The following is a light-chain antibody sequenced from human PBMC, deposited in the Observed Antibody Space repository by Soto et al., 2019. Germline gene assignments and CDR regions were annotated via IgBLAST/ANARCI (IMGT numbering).Light chain of an antibody. Sequence: EIVLTQSPGTLSLSPGETATLSCRVSQSVSSSYLAWYQQKPGQAPRLLIYAASSRATGIPGRFSGSGSGTDFTLTISRLEPEDFAVYSCQQYGSAPYTFGQGTKLEIK. CDR1: QSVSSSY. J-gene: IGKJ2*01. CDR2: AAS. V-gene: IGKV3-20*01. CDR3: QQYGSAPYT.